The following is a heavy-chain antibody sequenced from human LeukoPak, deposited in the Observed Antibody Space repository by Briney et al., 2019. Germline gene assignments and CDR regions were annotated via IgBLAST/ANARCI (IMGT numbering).Heavy chain of an antibody. Sequence: SETLSLTCTVSGGSISSGDYYWSWIRQPPGKGLEWIGYIYYSGSTYYNPSLKSRVTISVDTSKNQFSLKLSSVTAADTAVYYCARAVRGYNWFDPWGQGTLVTVSS. CDR3: ARAVRGYNWFDP. V-gene: IGHV4-30-4*08. D-gene: IGHD3-10*01. CDR2: IYYSGST. J-gene: IGHJ5*02. CDR1: GGSISSGDYY.